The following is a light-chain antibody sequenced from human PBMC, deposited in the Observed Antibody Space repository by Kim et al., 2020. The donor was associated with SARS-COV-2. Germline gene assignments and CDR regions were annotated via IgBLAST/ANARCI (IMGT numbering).Light chain of an antibody. CDR2: DVS. J-gene: IGLJ1*01. CDR3: CSYAGSDTYV. V-gene: IGLV2-11*01. Sequence: GQSCTLSCTGASSDVGAYNFVSWFQQYPGKAPKLMIYDVSERPSGVPDRFSGSKSGNTASLTISGLQAEDEADYYCCSYAGSDTYVFGIGTKVTVL. CDR1: SSDVGAYNF.